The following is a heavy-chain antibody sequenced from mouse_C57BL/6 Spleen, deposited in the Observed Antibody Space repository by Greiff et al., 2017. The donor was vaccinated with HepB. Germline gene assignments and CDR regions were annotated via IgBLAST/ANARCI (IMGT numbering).Heavy chain of an antibody. CDR2: IWWDDDK. D-gene: IGHD1-1*01. CDR3: ARINYYGSSSYWYFDV. J-gene: IGHJ1*03. CDR1: GFSLSTFGMG. V-gene: IGHV8-8*01. Sequence: QVTLKVSGPGILQPSQTLSLTCSFSGFSLSTFGMGVGWIRQPSGKGLEWLAHIWWDDDKYYNPALKSRLTISKDTSKNQVFLKIANVDTADTATYYCARINYYGSSSYWYFDVWGTGTTVTVSS.